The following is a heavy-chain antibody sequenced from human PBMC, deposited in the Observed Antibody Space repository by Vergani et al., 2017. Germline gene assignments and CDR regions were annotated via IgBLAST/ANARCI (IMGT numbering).Heavy chain of an antibody. CDR2: ISSSSSTI. CDR1: GFTFSSYS. CDR3: AREMYRSSWYSEPPGMDV. Sequence: EVQLVESGGGLVQPGGSLRLSCAASGFTFSSYSMNWVRQAPGKGLEWVSYISSSSSTIYYADSVKGRFTISRDNAKNSLYLQMNSLRAEDTAVYYCAREMYRSSWYSEPPGMDVWGQGTTVTVSS. V-gene: IGHV3-48*01. D-gene: IGHD6-13*01. J-gene: IGHJ6*02.